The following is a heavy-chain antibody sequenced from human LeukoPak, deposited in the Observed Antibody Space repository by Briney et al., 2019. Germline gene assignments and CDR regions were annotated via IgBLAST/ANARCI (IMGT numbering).Heavy chain of an antibody. CDR1: GGSISTYY. J-gene: IGHJ4*02. CDR2: IHYSGTT. Sequence: PSETLSLTCTVSGGSISTYYWSWIRQPPGKGLEWVGYIHYSGTTNYNPSLKNRVTISLDTSKNQFSLNLSSVTATDTAVYYCARMGGYSGYATHWGQGTLVTVSS. D-gene: IGHD5-12*01. CDR3: ARMGGYSGYATH. V-gene: IGHV4-59*08.